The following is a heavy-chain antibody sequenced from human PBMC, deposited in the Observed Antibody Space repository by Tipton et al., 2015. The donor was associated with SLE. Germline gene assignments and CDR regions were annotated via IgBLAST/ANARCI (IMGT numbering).Heavy chain of an antibody. V-gene: IGHV4-4*08. CDR1: GGSISSHY. CDR3: ARPGIVGVGGAFDI. D-gene: IGHD1-26*01. J-gene: IGHJ3*02. Sequence: TLSLTCTVSGGSISSHYWSWIRQPPGKGLEWIGRIYTSGSTNYNPSLKSRVTISVDTSKNQFSLKLSSVTAADTAVYYCARPGIVGVGGAFDIWGQGTMVTVSS. CDR2: IYTSGST.